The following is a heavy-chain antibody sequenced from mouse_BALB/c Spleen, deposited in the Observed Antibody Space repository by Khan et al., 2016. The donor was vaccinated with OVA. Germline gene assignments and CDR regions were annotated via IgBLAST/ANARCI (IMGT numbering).Heavy chain of an antibody. CDR3: ASELGRYYAMDY. Sequence: EVKLEESGPGLVKPSQSLSLTCTVTGYSITRDYAWNWIRQFPGNKLEWMGYISNSGSASYNPSLKSRISITRDTSKNQFFLQLNSVTTEDTATXYCASELGRYYAMDYWGQGTSVTVSS. V-gene: IGHV3-2*02. D-gene: IGHD4-1*01. J-gene: IGHJ4*01. CDR1: GYSITRDYA. CDR2: ISNSGSA.